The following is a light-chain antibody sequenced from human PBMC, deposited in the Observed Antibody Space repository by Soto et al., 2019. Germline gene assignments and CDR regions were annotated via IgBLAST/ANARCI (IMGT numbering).Light chain of an antibody. CDR2: DVS. CDR3: SSYTSSSTRL. Sequence: QSVLTQPASVSGSPGQSITISCTGTSSGVGGYNYVSWYQQYPGKAPKVMIFDVSNRPSGVSDRFSGSKSGNTAFLTISGLEADDEADYYCSSYTSSSTRLFGGGTKLTVL. CDR1: SSGVGGYNY. V-gene: IGLV2-14*01. J-gene: IGLJ3*02.